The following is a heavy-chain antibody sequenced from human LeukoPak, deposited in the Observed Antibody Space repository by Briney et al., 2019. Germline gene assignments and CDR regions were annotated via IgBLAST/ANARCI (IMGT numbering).Heavy chain of an antibody. Sequence: GGSLRLSCAASGFTFSSYVMSWVRQAPGKGLEWASAISGSGGSTYYADSVKGRFTISRDNSKNTLYLQMNSLRAEDTAVYYCAKDAICSSTSCYVDYWGQGTLVTVSS. CDR2: ISGSGGST. CDR3: AKDAICSSTSCYVDY. J-gene: IGHJ4*02. D-gene: IGHD2-2*01. CDR1: GFTFSSYV. V-gene: IGHV3-23*01.